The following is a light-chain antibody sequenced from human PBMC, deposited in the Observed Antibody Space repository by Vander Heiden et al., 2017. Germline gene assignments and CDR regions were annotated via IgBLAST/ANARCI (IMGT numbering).Light chain of an antibody. Sequence: QSVLTQPPSVSAAQDRRSPSPALEAAPTLETIMYPGTSSSQEQPPNSFYDNNKRPSGIPDRFSGSKSGTSATLGITGLQTGDEADYYCGTWDTSLSAVVFGGGTKLTVL. J-gene: IGLJ2*01. CDR2: DNN. CDR1: APTLETI. CDR3: GTWDTSLSAVV. V-gene: IGLV1-51*01.